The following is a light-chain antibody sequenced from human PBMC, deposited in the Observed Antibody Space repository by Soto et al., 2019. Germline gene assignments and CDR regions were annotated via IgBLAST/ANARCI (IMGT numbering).Light chain of an antibody. CDR3: QQSLSWPPET. CDR1: QNVAHN. CDR2: GAS. Sequence: EIVMTQSPAILPVAPGERATFSCRASQNVAHNLAWYQQRPGQAPRLLIFGASVRPAGVPDRFSGGGSGTDFTLTISSLQLEDVAVYYCQQSLSWPPETFGQGTKVDIK. V-gene: IGKV3-15*01. J-gene: IGKJ1*01.